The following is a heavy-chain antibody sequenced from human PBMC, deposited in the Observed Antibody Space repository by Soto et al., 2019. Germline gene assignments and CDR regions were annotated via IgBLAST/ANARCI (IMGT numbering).Heavy chain of an antibody. CDR1: GGSFSGFY. V-gene: IGHV4-34*01. Sequence: PSETLSLTCAVHGGSFSGFYWTWIRQPPGKGLEWIGEINHSGSSNYNPPLKSRVTMSLDTSRNQFSLSLNSVTAADTAVYYCARMAGPWYFDLWGRGTLV. J-gene: IGHJ2*01. CDR3: ARMAGPWYFDL. CDR2: INHSGSS.